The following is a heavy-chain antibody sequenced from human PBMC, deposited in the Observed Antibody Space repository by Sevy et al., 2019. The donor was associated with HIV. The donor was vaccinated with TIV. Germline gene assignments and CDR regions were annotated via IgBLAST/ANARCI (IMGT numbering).Heavy chain of an antibody. CDR2: IYYSGST. Sequence: SETLSLTCTVSGGSISSYYWSWIRQPPGKGLEWIGYIYYSGSTNYNPSLKSRVTISVDTSKNQFSLKLGSVTAADTAVYYCARGPFRGDCTNGVCPNFDYWGQGTLVTVSS. V-gene: IGHV4-59*01. J-gene: IGHJ4*02. CDR1: GGSISSYY. CDR3: ARGPFRGDCTNGVCPNFDY. D-gene: IGHD2-8*01.